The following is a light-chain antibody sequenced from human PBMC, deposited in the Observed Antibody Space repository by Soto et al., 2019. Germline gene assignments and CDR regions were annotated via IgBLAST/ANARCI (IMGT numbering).Light chain of an antibody. V-gene: IGKV3-11*01. CDR1: QNVSSKL. J-gene: IGKJ4*01. CDR3: QQRSDWPPSLT. Sequence: ASQNVSSKLLVWHQLRPGQAPRLLIYGASSRATGIPARFSGSGSGTHFTLTISSLEPEDFAVYYCQQRSDWPPSLTFGGRTKVDIK. CDR2: GAS.